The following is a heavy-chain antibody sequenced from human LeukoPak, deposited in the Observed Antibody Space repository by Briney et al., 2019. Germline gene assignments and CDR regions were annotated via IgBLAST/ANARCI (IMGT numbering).Heavy chain of an antibody. J-gene: IGHJ4*02. V-gene: IGHV3-21*01. D-gene: IGHD3-10*01. CDR1: GFTFSSYS. CDR2: ISSSSSYI. Sequence: GGSLRLSCAASGFTFSSYSMNWVRQAPGKGLEWVSSISSSSSYIYYADSVKGRFTISRDNAKSSLYLQMNSLRAEDTAVYYCARAPGDRLFDYWGQGTLVTVSS. CDR3: ARAPGDRLFDY.